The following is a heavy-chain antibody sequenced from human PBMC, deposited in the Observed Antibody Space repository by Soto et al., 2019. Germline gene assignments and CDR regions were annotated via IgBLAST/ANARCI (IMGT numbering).Heavy chain of an antibody. Sequence: QVQLVESGGGVVQPGRSLRLSCAASGFTFSSYGMHWVRQAPGKGLEWVAGIWYDGSNKYYADSVKGRFTIARYNSKNTLHLKMSSMRAEDTVVYYCARDEPPYCSGGSCSPYYYGMDVWGQGTTVTVSS. V-gene: IGHV3-33*01. CDR1: GFTFSSYG. D-gene: IGHD2-15*01. J-gene: IGHJ6*02. CDR2: IWYDGSNK. CDR3: ARDEPPYCSGGSCSPYYYGMDV.